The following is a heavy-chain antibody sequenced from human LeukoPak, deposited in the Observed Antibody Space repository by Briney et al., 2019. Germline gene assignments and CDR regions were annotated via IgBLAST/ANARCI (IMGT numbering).Heavy chain of an antibody. Sequence: ASVKVSCKASGYTFTSYYMHWVRQAPGQGLEWMGIINPSGDSTSYAQKFQGRVTMTRDMSTSTVYMELSSLRPEDTAVYYCARGDGRQLSLDYWGQGTLVTVSS. CDR1: GYTFTSYY. V-gene: IGHV1-46*01. J-gene: IGHJ4*02. D-gene: IGHD5-18*01. CDR3: ARGDGRQLSLDY. CDR2: INPSGDST.